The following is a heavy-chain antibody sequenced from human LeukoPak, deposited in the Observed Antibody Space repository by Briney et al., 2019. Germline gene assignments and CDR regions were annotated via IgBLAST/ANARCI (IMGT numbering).Heavy chain of an antibody. CDR3: ARVLAAAGTRAFDI. V-gene: IGHV1-46*01. CDR1: VYTFTSYY. J-gene: IGHJ3*02. Sequence: ALVKVSCKASVYTFTSYYMHGVRQARGQGVEWVGIINPSGGSTSYAQKFQGRVTMTRDASTSTVYMELSRLRSEDTAVYYCARVLAAAGTRAFDIWGQGTMVTVSS. D-gene: IGHD6-13*01. CDR2: INPSGGST.